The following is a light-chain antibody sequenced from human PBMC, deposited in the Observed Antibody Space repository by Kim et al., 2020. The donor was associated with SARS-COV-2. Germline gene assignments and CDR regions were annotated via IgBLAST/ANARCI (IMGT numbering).Light chain of an antibody. Sequence: GQRVTISCSGSRSNNGSNTLNWYQQLPGTAPKLLIYSHNQRPSGVPDRFSGSKSGTSASLAISGLQSEDEADYYCAAWDDSLNGVVFGGGTQLTVL. CDR1: RSNNGSNT. CDR3: AAWDDSLNGVV. CDR2: SHN. V-gene: IGLV1-44*01. J-gene: IGLJ2*01.